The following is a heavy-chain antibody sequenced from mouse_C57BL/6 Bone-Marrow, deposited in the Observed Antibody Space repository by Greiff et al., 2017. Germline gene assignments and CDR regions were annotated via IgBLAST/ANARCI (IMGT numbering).Heavy chain of an antibody. Sequence: EVHLVESGGDLVKPGGSLKLSCAASGFTFSSYGMSWVRQTPDKRLEWVATISSGGSYTYYPDSVKGRFTISRDNAKNTLYLQMSSLKSEDTAMYYCARRVYDYCLFDYWGQGTTLTVSS. CDR1: GFTFSSYG. V-gene: IGHV5-6*01. D-gene: IGHD2-4*01. CDR2: ISSGGSYT. J-gene: IGHJ2*01. CDR3: ARRVYDYCLFDY.